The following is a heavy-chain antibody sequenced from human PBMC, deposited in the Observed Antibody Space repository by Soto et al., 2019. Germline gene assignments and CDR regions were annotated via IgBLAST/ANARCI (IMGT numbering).Heavy chain of an antibody. CDR2: IYYSGST. J-gene: IGHJ6*02. D-gene: IGHD1-26*01. CDR1: GGSISSGDYY. Sequence: TLSLTCTVSGGSISSGDYYWSWIRQPPGKGLEWIGYIYYSGSTYYNPSLKSRVTISVDTSKNQFSLKLSSVTAADTAVYYCARVNVYSNQGDYYYYYGMDVWGQGTTVTVSS. CDR3: ARVNVYSNQGDYYYYYGMDV. V-gene: IGHV4-30-4*01.